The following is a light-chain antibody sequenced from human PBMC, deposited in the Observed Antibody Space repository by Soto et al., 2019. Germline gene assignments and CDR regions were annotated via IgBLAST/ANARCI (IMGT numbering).Light chain of an antibody. Sequence: QSALTQPASVSGSPGQSITISCTGTSSDVGSYNLVSWYQQHPGKAPELMIYEGSKRPSGVSNRFSGSKSGNTASLTISGLQAEDEADYYCCSYAGSGTVVFGGGTKLTVL. CDR1: SSDVGSYNL. CDR2: EGS. J-gene: IGLJ2*01. V-gene: IGLV2-23*01. CDR3: CSYAGSGTVV.